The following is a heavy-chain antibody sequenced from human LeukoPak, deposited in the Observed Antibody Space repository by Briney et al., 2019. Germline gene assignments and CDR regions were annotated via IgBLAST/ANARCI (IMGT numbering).Heavy chain of an antibody. V-gene: IGHV3-15*01. CDR2: IKSRGVGGTA. CDR1: GFTFSHAW. CDR3: TAPSCTSTACYATDF. D-gene: IGHD2-2*01. Sequence: PGGSLRLSCAASGFTFSHAWMSWVRQAPGKGLEWVARIKSRGVGGTADYAAPVKGRFTISRDDSKSTLYLQKNSLKTEDTALYYCTAPSCTSTACYATDFWGQGTLVTVSS. J-gene: IGHJ4*02.